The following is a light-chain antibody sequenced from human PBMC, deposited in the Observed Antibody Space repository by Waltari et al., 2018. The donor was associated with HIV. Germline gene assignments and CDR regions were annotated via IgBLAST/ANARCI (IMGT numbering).Light chain of an antibody. J-gene: IGLJ2*01. CDR3: CSYAGSFTLI. CDR1: SRDVGSYHY. CDR2: DTS. V-gene: IGLV2-11*01. Sequence: QSALTQPRSVSGSPGQSVTISCTGTSRDVGSYHYVSWYQLRPGTAPKLLLFDTSKRPSGVPDRFSGSVSGSTASLTISGLQADDAADYYCCSYAGSFTLIFGGGTTLTVL.